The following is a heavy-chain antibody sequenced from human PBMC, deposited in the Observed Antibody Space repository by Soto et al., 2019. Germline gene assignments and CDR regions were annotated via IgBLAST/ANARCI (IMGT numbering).Heavy chain of an antibody. D-gene: IGHD4-4*01. CDR2: IRSKANSYAT. Sequence: GGSLRLSCAASGFTFSGSAMHWVRQASGKGLEWVGRIRSKANSYATAYAASVKGRFTISRDDSKNTAYLQMNSLKTEDTAVYYCTCPVTTTFYYFDYWGQGTLVTVSS. CDR3: TCPVTTTFYYFDY. V-gene: IGHV3-73*01. CDR1: GFTFSGSA. J-gene: IGHJ4*02.